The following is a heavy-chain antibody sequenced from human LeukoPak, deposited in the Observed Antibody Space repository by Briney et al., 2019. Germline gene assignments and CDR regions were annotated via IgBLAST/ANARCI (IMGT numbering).Heavy chain of an antibody. V-gene: IGHV4-34*01. J-gene: IGHJ6*04. CDR3: ARDDFGVALGGV. CDR1: GGSFRGYY. CDR2: IYHTGST. D-gene: IGHD3-3*01. Sequence: PSETLSLTCSVYGGSFRGYYWSWIRQSPEKGLEWIGQIYHTGSTNYNPSLASRVTISLDISKSQFSFKLTSVTAADTAVYYCARDDFGVALGGVWSIGTTVSVSS.